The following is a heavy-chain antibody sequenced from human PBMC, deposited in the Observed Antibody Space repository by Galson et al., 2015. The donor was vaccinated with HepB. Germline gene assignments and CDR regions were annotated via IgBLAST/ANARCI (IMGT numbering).Heavy chain of an antibody. CDR2: INPNSGGT. CDR3: ARDQITGNDAFDI. J-gene: IGHJ3*02. V-gene: IGHV1-2*02. D-gene: IGHD1-14*01. CDR1: GYTFTGYY. Sequence: SVKVSCKASGYTFTGYYMHWVRQAPGQGLEWMGWINPNSGGTNYAQKFQGRVTMTRDTSTSTAYMELSRLRSDDTAVYYCARDQITGNDAFDIWGQGTMVTVSS.